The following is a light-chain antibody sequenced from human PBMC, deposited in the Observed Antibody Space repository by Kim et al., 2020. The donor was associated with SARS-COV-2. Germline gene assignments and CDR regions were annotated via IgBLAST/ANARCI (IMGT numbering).Light chain of an antibody. CDR2: YVS. V-gene: IGLV2-14*03. Sequence: GQSITISCTGTGSDVGHYNYVSWYQQHPGKAPKLMIYYVSNRPSGASDRFSGSKSDNTASLTISGLQAEDEADYYCSSYTSNSTYVFGTGTKVTVL. J-gene: IGLJ1*01. CDR1: GSDVGHYNY. CDR3: SSYTSNSTYV.